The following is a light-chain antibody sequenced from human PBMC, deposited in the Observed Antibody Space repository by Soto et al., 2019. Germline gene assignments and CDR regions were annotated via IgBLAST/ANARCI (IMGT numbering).Light chain of an antibody. CDR2: DAS. Sequence: EIVMTQSPATLSVSPGERATLSCRASQSVSSYLAWFQQKPGQAPRLLIYDASTRATGIPVRFSGGGSGTDFTLTISRLEPEDFAVYYCQQFSSYPLTFGGGTKVDIK. CDR1: QSVSSY. CDR3: QQFSSYPLT. V-gene: IGKV3-15*01. J-gene: IGKJ4*01.